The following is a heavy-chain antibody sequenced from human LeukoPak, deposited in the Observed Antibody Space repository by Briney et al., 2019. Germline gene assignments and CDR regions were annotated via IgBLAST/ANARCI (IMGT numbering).Heavy chain of an antibody. J-gene: IGHJ6*04. V-gene: IGHV1-46*01. CDR3: ARDGVRGVIAEGHYYGMDV. CDR2: INPSGGST. CDR1: GYTFTSYY. Sequence: ASVKVSCKASGYTFTSYYMHWVRQPPGQGLEWMGIINPSGGSTSYAQKFQGRVTMTRDTSTSTVYMELSSLRSEDTAAYYCARDGVRGVIAEGHYYGMDVWGKGTTVTVSS. D-gene: IGHD3-10*01.